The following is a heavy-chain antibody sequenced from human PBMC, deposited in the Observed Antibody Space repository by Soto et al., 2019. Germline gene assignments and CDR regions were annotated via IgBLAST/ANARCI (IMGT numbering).Heavy chain of an antibody. CDR2: ISYDGSNK. D-gene: IGHD5-12*01. CDR1: GFTFSSYG. CDR3: AKAVSVATFDY. V-gene: IGHV3-30*18. J-gene: IGHJ4*02. Sequence: QVQLVESGGGVVQPGRSLRLSCAASGFTFSSYGMHWVRQAPGKGLEWVAVISYDGSNKYYADSVKGRFTISRDNSKNTLYLQMNSLRAEDTAVYYCAKAVSVATFDYWDQGTLVTVSS.